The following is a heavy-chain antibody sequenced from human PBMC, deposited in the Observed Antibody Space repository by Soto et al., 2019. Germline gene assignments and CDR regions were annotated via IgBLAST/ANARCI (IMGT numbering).Heavy chain of an antibody. CDR1: GFDASVNY. CDR2: INAGGST. V-gene: IGHV3-66*01. CDR3: VRENYYYGMDV. Sequence: EVQLVESGGTLVQPGGSLRLSCAASGFDASVNYMTWVRQAPGKGLEWVSAINAGGSTFSADSVKGRFTISRDNSKTSLYLQMNSRRVEDTAMYYCVRENYYYGMDVWGQGTAVTVS. J-gene: IGHJ6*02.